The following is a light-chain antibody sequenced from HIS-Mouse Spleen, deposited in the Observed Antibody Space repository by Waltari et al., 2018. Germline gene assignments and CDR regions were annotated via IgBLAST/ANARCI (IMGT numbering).Light chain of an antibody. CDR1: SSNIGRTT. CDR2: SNN. CDR3: AAWDDSLNGPV. Sequence: QSVLTQPPSASGTPGQRVTISCSGRSSNIGRTTVNWYQQLPGTAPKLLIYSNNQRPSGVPDRFSGSKSGTSASLAISGLQSEDEADYYCAAWDDSLNGPVFGGGTKLTVL. V-gene: IGLV1-44*01. J-gene: IGLJ2*01.